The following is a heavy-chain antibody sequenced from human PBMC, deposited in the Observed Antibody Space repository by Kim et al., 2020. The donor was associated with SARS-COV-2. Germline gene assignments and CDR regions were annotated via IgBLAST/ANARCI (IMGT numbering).Heavy chain of an antibody. CDR2: IYYSGST. J-gene: IGHJ6*02. D-gene: IGHD3-22*01. CDR3: ARLRYYYDSSGYNYYYYGMDV. CDR1: GGSISSYY. V-gene: IGHV4-59*13. Sequence: SETLSLTCTVSGGSISSYYWSWIRQPPGKGLEWIGYIYYSGSTNYNPSLKSRVTISVDTSKNQFSLKLSSVTAADTAVYYCARLRYYYDSSGYNYYYYGMDVWGQGTTVTVSS.